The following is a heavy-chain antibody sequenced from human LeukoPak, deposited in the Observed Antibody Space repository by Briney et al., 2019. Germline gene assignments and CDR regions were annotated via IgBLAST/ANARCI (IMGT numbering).Heavy chain of an antibody. J-gene: IGHJ3*02. CDR1: GGSISSGSYY. D-gene: IGHD3-10*01. Sequence: SETLSLTCTVSGGSISSGSYYWSWIRQPAGKGLEWIGRIYTSGSTNYNPSLKSRVTISVDTSKNQFSLKLSSVTAADTAVYYCARRIITMVRGVIHWAFDIWGQGTMVTVSS. CDR3: ARRIITMVRGVIHWAFDI. CDR2: IYTSGST. V-gene: IGHV4-61*02.